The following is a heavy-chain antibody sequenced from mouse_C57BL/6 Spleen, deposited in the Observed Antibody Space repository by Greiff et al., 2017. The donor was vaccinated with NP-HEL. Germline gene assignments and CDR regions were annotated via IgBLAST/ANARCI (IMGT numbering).Heavy chain of an antibody. CDR1: GFTFSSYA. D-gene: IGHD5-5*01. V-gene: IGHV5-4*03. CDR3: ERDYRLAMDY. CDR2: ISDGGSYT. J-gene: IGHJ4*01. Sequence: DVKLVESGGGLVKPGGSLKLSCAASGFTFSSYAMSWVRQTPEKRLEWVATISDGGSYTYYPHNVKGRFTISRDNAKNNLYLQMSHLKSEDTDRYDCERDYRLAMDYWGQGTSVTVSS.